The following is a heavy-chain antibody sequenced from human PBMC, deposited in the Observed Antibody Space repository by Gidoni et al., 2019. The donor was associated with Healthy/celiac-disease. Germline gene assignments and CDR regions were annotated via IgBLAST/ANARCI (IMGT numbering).Heavy chain of an antibody. D-gene: IGHD2-21*01. J-gene: IGHJ4*02. CDR2: ISGSGGST. CDR3: AKDLGEAHALDY. V-gene: IGHV3-23*01. CDR1: GFTFSSYA. Sequence: EVQLLESGGGLVQPGGSLRLSCAASGFTFSSYAMSWVRQAPGKGLEWFSAISGSGGSTYYADSVKGRFTISRDNSKNTLYLQMNSLRAEDTAVYYCAKDLGEAHALDYWGQGTLVTVSS.